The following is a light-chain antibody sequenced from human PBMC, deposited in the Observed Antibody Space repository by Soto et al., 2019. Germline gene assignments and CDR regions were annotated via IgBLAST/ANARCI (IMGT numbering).Light chain of an antibody. CDR2: GHN. CDR1: YSNIGAGYE. CDR3: QSYDSILSCSGV. Sequence: QSVLTQPPSVSGAPGQRVTISCTGSYSNIGAGYEVHWYQQIPGTAPKLLISGHNNRPSGVPDRFFGSKSGTSASLTIIGLQAEDEADYYCQSYDSILSCSGVFGGGTKLTVL. V-gene: IGLV1-40*01. J-gene: IGLJ3*02.